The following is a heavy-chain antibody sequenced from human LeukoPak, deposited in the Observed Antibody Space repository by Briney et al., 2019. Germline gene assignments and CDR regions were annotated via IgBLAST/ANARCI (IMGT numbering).Heavy chain of an antibody. CDR1: GFTFSSYS. D-gene: IGHD6-13*01. CDR2: ISSSSSYI. CDR3: ARDAIAAAGTRGWFDP. Sequence: GGSLRLSCAASGFTFSSYSMNWVRQAPGKGLEWVSSISSSSSYIYYADSVKGRFTISRDNAKNSLYLQMNSLRAEGTAVYYCARDAIAAAGTRGWFDPWGQGTLVTVSS. V-gene: IGHV3-21*01. J-gene: IGHJ5*02.